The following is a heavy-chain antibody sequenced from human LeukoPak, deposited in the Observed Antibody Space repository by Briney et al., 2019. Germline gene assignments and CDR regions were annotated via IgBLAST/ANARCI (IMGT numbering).Heavy chain of an antibody. Sequence: ASVTVSCKASGYTFTGYYMHWVRQAPGQGLEWMGWINPNSGSTNYAQKFQGRVTMTRDTSISTAYMELSRLRSDDTAVYYCATGNRYMDVWGKGTTVTVSS. V-gene: IGHV1-2*02. CDR2: INPNSGST. J-gene: IGHJ6*03. CDR1: GYTFTGYY. CDR3: ATGNRYMDV.